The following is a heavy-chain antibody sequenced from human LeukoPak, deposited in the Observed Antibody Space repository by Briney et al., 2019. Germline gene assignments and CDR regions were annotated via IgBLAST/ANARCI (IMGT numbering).Heavy chain of an antibody. Sequence: GGSLRLSCAASGFTFSSYWMSWVRQAPGKGLEWVANIKQDGSEKYYVDSVKGRFTISRDNAKNSLYLQMNSLRTEDTALYYCAKGKNTGSYLSHVDYWGQGTLVTVSS. CDR3: AKGKNTGSYLSHVDY. CDR2: IKQDGSEK. J-gene: IGHJ4*02. D-gene: IGHD3-10*01. CDR1: GFTFSSYW. V-gene: IGHV3-7*03.